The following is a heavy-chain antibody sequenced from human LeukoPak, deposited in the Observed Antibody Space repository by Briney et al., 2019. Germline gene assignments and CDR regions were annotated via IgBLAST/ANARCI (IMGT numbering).Heavy chain of an antibody. J-gene: IGHJ3*02. CDR2: ISSSSSYI. CDR3: ARGLPCGGDCYMNAFDI. CDR1: GFTFSSYS. Sequence: GGSLRLSCAASGFTFSSYSMNWVRQAPGKGLEWVSSISSSSSYIYYADSVKGRFTISRDNAKNSLYLQMNGLRAEDTAVYYCARGLPCGGDCYMNAFDIWGQGTMVTVSS. D-gene: IGHD2-21*01. V-gene: IGHV3-21*01.